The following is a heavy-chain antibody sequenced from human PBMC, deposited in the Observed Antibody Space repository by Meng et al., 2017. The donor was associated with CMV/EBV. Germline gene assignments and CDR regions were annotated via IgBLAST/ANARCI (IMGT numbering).Heavy chain of an antibody. CDR2: INPSGGST. J-gene: IGHJ3*02. CDR1: GYTFTSYY. CDR3: ARAYDYGDFTDAFDI. Sequence: APVKVSCKASGYTFTSYYMHWVRQAPGQGLEWMGIINPSGGSTSYAQKFQGRVTMTRDTSTSTVYMELSSLRSEDTAVYYCARAYDYGDFTDAFDIWGQGTMVTVSS. V-gene: IGHV1-46*01. D-gene: IGHD4-17*01.